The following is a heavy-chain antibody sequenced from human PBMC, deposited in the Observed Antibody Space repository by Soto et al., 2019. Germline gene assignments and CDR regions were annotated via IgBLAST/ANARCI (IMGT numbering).Heavy chain of an antibody. CDR2: IIPIFGTA. Sequence: ASVKVSCKASGGTFSSYAISWVRQAPGQGLEWMGGIIPIFGTANYAQKFQGRVTITADESTSTAYMELSSLRSEDTAVYYCARENSEGDSGHGMDVWGQGTTVTVSS. CDR1: GGTFSSYA. J-gene: IGHJ6*02. V-gene: IGHV1-69*13. CDR3: ARENSEGDSGHGMDV.